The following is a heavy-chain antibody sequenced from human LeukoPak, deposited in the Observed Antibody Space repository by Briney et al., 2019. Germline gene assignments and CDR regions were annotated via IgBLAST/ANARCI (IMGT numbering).Heavy chain of an antibody. Sequence: QPGGSLRLSCAASGFTFSSYGMHWVRQAPGKGLEWVAVIWYDGSNKYYADSVKGRFTISRDNSKNTLYLQMDSLRAEDTAVYSCARDYYGSGSYYNAMGNWGQGTLVTVSS. D-gene: IGHD3-10*01. CDR3: ARDYYGSGSYYNAMGN. CDR2: IWYDGSNK. J-gene: IGHJ4*02. V-gene: IGHV3-33*01. CDR1: GFTFSSYG.